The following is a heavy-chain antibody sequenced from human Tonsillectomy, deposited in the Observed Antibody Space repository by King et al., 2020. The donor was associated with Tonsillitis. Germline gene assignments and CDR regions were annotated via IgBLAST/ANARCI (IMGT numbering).Heavy chain of an antibody. D-gene: IGHD3-10*01. CDR1: GGTFSSNG. J-gene: IGHJ6*02. V-gene: IGHV1-69*06. CDR2: IIPIFGTT. CDR3: ASPREQLVRDYYYNGLDV. Sequence: GQLVQSGAEVKKPGSSVKVSCKASGGTFSSNGLTWVRQAPGQGLEWMGGIIPIFGTTNYAQKFQGRVTISADKVTSTAYMELISLKSDDTAVYYCASPREQLVRDYYYNGLDVWGQGTPVTVSS.